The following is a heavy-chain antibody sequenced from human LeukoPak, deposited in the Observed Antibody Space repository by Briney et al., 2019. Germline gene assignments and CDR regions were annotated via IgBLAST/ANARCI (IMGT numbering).Heavy chain of an antibody. J-gene: IGHJ6*03. V-gene: IGHV4-34*11. D-gene: IGHD2-15*01. Sequence: SETLSLTCAVYGGSFSGYYWSWIRQPPGKGLEWIGYIYYSGSTNYNPSLNSRVTISVDTSKNQFSLKLSSVTAADTAVYYCARGYCSGGSCYSYYYYNYMDVWGKGTTVTVS. CDR3: ARGYCSGGSCYSYYYYNYMDV. CDR2: IYYSGST. CDR1: GGSFSGYY.